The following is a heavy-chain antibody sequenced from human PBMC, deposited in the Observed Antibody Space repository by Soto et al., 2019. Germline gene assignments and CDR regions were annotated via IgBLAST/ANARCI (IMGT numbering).Heavy chain of an antibody. CDR2: ISAYNGNT. D-gene: IGHD3-3*01. Sequence: ASVKVSCKASGYTFTSYGISWVRQAPGQGLERMGWISAYNGNTNYAQKLQGRVTMTTDTSASTAYMELRSLRSDDTAVYYCASDRRSYYDFWSGPIYGMDVWGQGTTVTVSS. CDR1: GYTFTSYG. CDR3: ASDRRSYYDFWSGPIYGMDV. V-gene: IGHV1-18*04. J-gene: IGHJ6*02.